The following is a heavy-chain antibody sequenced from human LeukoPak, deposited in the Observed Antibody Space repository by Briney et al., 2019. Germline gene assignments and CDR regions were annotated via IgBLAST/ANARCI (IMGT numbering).Heavy chain of an antibody. V-gene: IGHV3-21*01. CDR1: GFTFSSYS. J-gene: IGHJ6*02. CDR3: ARGRGPGSSGYYYYGMDV. Sequence: GGSLRLSCAASGFTFSSYSMNWVRQAPGKGLEWVSSISSSSYIYYADSVRGRFTISRDNAKNSLYLQMNSLRAEDTAVYYCARGRGPGSSGYYYYGMDVWGQGTTVTVSS. D-gene: IGHD6-19*01. CDR2: ISSSSYI.